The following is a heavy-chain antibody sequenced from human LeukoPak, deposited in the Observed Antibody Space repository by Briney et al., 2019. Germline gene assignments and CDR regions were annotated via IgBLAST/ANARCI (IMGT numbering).Heavy chain of an antibody. CDR2: IYNSGTA. CDR3: ARGLYYYGMDV. J-gene: IGHJ6*02. Sequence: SETLSLTCSVSGGSMSSCDYYWSWLRQPPGKGLEWIGYIYNSGTAYYNPSLKSRVTLSVDPSKNQFSLKLSSVTVADTAVYSCARGLYYYGMDVWGQGTTVTVSS. V-gene: IGHV4-30-4*01. CDR1: GGSMSSCDYY.